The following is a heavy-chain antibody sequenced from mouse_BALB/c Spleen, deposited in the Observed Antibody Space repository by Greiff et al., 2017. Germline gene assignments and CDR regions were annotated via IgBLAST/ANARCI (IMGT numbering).Heavy chain of an antibody. CDR2: INSNGGST. V-gene: IGHV5-6-3*01. Sequence: DVQLVESGGGLVQPGGSLKLSCAASGFTFSSYGMSWVRQTPDKRLELVATINSNGGSTYYPDSVKGRFTISRDNAKNTLYLQMSSLKSEDTAMYYCARDPSYGNYLYYFDYWGQGTTLTVSS. CDR1: GFTFSSYG. D-gene: IGHD2-10*02. J-gene: IGHJ2*01. CDR3: ARDPSYGNYLYYFDY.